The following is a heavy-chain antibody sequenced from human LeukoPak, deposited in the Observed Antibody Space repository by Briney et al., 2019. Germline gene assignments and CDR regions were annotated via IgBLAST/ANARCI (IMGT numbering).Heavy chain of an antibody. CDR1: GFSLSTSGVG. CDR2: IYWDVDK. Sequence: SGPTLVNPTQTLTLTCTFSGFSLSTSGVGVGWIRQPPGKALEWLALIYWDVDKRYSPSLKSRLTITKDTSKNQVVLTMTNMDPVDTATYYCAHSQRESGDFWSGYYRGKYFNYWGQGTLVTVSS. J-gene: IGHJ4*02. D-gene: IGHD3-3*01. CDR3: AHSQRESGDFWSGYYRGKYFNY. V-gene: IGHV2-5*02.